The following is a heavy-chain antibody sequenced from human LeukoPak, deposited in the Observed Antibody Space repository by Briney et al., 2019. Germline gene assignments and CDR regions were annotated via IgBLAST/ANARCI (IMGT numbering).Heavy chain of an antibody. CDR2: IIPIFGTA. D-gene: IGHD3-9*01. CDR3: ASGGYDILTGPRYYYYGMDV. CDR1: GGTFSSYA. Sequence: ASVKVSRKASGGTFSSYAISWVRQAPGQGLEWMGGIIPIFGTANYAQKFQGRVTITADESTSTAYMELSSLRSEDTAVYYCASGGYDILTGPRYYYYGMDVWGKGTTVTVSS. J-gene: IGHJ6*04. V-gene: IGHV1-69*01.